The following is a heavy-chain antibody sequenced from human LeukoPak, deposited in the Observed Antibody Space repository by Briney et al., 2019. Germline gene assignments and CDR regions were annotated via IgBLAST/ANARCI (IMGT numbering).Heavy chain of an antibody. CDR2: MNPNSGNT. CDR1: GYTFTSYD. J-gene: IGHJ5*02. Sequence: ASVKVSCKASGYTFTSYDINWVRQATGQGLEWMGWMNPNSGNTGYAQKFQGRVTMTRNTSISTAYMELSSLRSEDTAVYYCAREIAAGNWFDPWGQGTLVTVSS. D-gene: IGHD6-13*01. V-gene: IGHV1-8*01. CDR3: AREIAAGNWFDP.